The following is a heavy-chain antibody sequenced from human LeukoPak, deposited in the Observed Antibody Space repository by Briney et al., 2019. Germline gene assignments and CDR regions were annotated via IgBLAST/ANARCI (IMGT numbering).Heavy chain of an antibody. CDR3: AGGYYYDSSGYYRSREGYYFDY. V-gene: IGHV4-39*01. Sequence: SETLSLTCTVSGGSISSSSYYWGWIRQPPGKGLEWIGSIYYSGSTYYNPSLKSRVTISVDTSKNQFSLKLSSVTAADTAVYYCAGGYYYDSSGYYRSREGYYFDYWGQGTLVTVSS. J-gene: IGHJ4*02. CDR2: IYYSGST. CDR1: GGSISSSSYY. D-gene: IGHD3-22*01.